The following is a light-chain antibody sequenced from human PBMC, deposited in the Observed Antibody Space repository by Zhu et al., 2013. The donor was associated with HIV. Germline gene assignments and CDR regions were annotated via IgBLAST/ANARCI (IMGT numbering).Light chain of an antibody. Sequence: QSALTQPPSVSGAPGQRVTISCTGTRSNIGADYDVHWYQQLPGKAPKLLIYANTNRPSRVPDRFSASKSDTSASLAITGLQAEDEADYYCQSYDSSLSAAVFGGRTKLTVL. CDR3: QSYDSSLSAAV. J-gene: IGLJ3*02. V-gene: IGLV1-40*01. CDR1: RSNIGADYD. CDR2: ANT.